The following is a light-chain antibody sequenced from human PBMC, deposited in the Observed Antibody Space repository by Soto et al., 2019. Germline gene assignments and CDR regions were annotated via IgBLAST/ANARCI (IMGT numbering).Light chain of an antibody. CDR1: QSVSSSY. J-gene: IGKJ4*01. CDR3: QQYGSSPLT. V-gene: IGKV3-20*01. Sequence: DIILTQSPFTLSLSPFELATLSCTSSQSVSSSYLAWYQQKPGQAPRLLIYGASSRANGIPDRFSGSGSGTDFTLTISRLEPEDFAVYYCQQYGSSPLTFGGGTKVDIK. CDR2: GAS.